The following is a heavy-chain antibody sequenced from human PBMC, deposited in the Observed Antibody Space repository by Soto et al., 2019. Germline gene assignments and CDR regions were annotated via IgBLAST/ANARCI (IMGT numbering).Heavy chain of an antibody. D-gene: IGHD3-22*01. V-gene: IGHV1-8*01. CDR3: ARAGYDSSGYYLFDY. CDR1: GYTFTSYD. J-gene: IGHJ4*02. Sequence: ASVKVSCKASGYTFTSYDINGVRQATGQGIEWMGWMXPNXXNXGXXXKXXGRVTMTRNTSISTAYMELSSLRSEDTAVYYCARAGYDSSGYYLFDYWGQGTLVTVSS. CDR2: MXPNXXNX.